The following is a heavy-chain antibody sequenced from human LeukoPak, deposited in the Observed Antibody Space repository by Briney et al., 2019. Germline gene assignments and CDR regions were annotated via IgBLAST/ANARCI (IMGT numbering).Heavy chain of an antibody. Sequence: SETLSLTCTVSGGSTSSYYWSWIRQPPGKGLEWIGCIYYSGYTNYKSSLQSRVTISVDTSKNQFSLKLSSVTAADTAVYYCARTTMVRGVKDAFDIWGQGTMVTVSS. CDR3: ARTTMVRGVKDAFDI. D-gene: IGHD3-10*01. J-gene: IGHJ3*02. CDR2: IYYSGYT. CDR1: GGSTSSYY. V-gene: IGHV4-59*01.